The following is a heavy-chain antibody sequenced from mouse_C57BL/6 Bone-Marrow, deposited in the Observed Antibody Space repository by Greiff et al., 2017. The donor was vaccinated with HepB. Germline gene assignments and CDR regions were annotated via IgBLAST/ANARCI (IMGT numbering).Heavy chain of an antibody. Sequence: QVHVKQPGAELVMPGASVKLSCKASGYTFTSYWMHWVKQRPGQGLEWIGEIDPSDSYTNYNQKFKGKSTLTVDKSSSTAYMQLSSLTSEDSAVYYCARGSLPAYWGQGTLVTVSA. CDR2: IDPSDSYT. CDR1: GYTFTSYW. CDR3: ARGSLPAY. V-gene: IGHV1-69*01. J-gene: IGHJ3*01.